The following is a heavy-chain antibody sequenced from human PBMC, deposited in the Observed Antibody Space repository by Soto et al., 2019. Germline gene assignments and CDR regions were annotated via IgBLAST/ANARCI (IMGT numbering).Heavy chain of an antibody. V-gene: IGHV1-69*12. CDR1: GGTFSSYA. Sequence: QVQLVQSGAELTKPGSSVKVSCKASGGTFSSYAISWVRQAPGQGLEWMAGIIPSFGTANYAQKFQGRVTITADESTSTAYMELSSLRSEDTAVYYCARYRGVQLLPVPHAFDIWGQGTMVTVSS. CDR3: ARYRGVQLLPVPHAFDI. CDR2: IIPSFGTA. J-gene: IGHJ3*02. D-gene: IGHD2-15*01.